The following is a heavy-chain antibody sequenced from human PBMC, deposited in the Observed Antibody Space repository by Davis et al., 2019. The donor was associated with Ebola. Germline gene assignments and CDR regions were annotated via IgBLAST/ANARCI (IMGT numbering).Heavy chain of an antibody. V-gene: IGHV3-64*02. Sequence: GESLKISCAASGFTFSAYSFHWVRQAPGKGLEYVSAITGNGGSTYYADSVKGRFTISRDNSKNTLNLQMNSLRAEDTAVYHCARAVQGVPATVPYYFYGMDVWGQGTTVTVSS. CDR1: GFTFSAYS. CDR3: ARAVQGVPATVPYYFYGMDV. D-gene: IGHD4-17*01. J-gene: IGHJ6*02. CDR2: ITGNGGST.